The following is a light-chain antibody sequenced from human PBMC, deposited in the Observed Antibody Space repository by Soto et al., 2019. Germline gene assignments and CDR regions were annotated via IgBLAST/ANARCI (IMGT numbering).Light chain of an antibody. CDR3: CSYAGSNSVL. CDR1: SSDVGSYNF. Sequence: QSALTQPASVSGSPRQSITISCTGSSSDVGSYNFVSWYQQYPGKAPKLIISEGTKRPSGVSDRFSGSKSGNTASLTISGLQAEDEADYYCCSYAGSNSVLFGGGTKLTVL. CDR2: EGT. V-gene: IGLV2-23*01. J-gene: IGLJ2*01.